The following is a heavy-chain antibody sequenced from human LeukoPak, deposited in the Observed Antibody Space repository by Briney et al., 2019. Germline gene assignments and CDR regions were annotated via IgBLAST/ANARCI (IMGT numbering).Heavy chain of an antibody. Sequence: SETLSLTCTVSGGSISSYYWSWIRQPPGKGLEWIGYIYYSGSTNYNPSLKSRVTISVDTSKNQFSLKLSSVTAADTAVCYCARGASSCSKSWDCFDPWAQGPLVTVSS. D-gene: IGHD6-13*01. CDR2: IYYSGST. V-gene: IGHV4-59*01. CDR3: ARGASSCSKSWDCFDP. CDR1: GGSISSYY. J-gene: IGHJ5*02.